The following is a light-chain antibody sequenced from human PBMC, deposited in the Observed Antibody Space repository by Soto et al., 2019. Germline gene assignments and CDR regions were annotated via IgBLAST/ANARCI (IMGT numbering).Light chain of an antibody. V-gene: IGKV1-9*01. CDR3: QQLNTYPIP. CDR2: GAS. CDR1: QGISSY. Sequence: IQLTQSPSSLSASVGDRVTITCRASQGISSYLAWYQQKPGKAPKLLIYGASTLEGGVPFRFSGSGSGTDFTLTISSLQPEDFATYYCQQLNTYPIPFGQVTRLEIK. J-gene: IGKJ5*01.